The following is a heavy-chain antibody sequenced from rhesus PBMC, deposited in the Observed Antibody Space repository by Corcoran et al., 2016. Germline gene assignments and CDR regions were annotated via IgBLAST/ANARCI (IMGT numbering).Heavy chain of an antibody. Sequence: QVKLQQWGEGLVTPSETLSLTCAVYGGSISGYYYWSWIRQPPGTGLEWIGNIDGNSASTNYNPSLTNRVTISKDTSKNQFSLKLSSVTAADTAVYYCARGRLQYLDWLLPAHFDYWGQGVLVTVSS. J-gene: IGHJ4*01. CDR2: IDGNSAST. V-gene: IGHV4-73*01. D-gene: IGHD3-3*01. CDR3: ARGRLQYLDWLLPAHFDY. CDR1: GGSISGYYY.